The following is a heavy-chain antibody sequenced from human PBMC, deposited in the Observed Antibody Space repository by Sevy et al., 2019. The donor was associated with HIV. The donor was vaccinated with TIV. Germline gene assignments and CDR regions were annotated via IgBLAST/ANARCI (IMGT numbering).Heavy chain of an antibody. Sequence: GGSLRLSCAASGFTFSSYAMSWVRQSPGKGLEWLSAISDSGGDTYYADSVKGRFTISRDNSKNTVYMQMNSLWGEDTAVYYCATLILGARSDYWGQGTPVTVSS. V-gene: IGHV3-23*01. J-gene: IGHJ4*02. CDR1: GFTFSSYA. D-gene: IGHD6-6*01. CDR2: ISDSGGDT. CDR3: ATLILGARSDY.